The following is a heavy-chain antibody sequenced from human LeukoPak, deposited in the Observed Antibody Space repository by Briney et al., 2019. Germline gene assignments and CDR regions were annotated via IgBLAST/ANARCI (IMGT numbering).Heavy chain of an antibody. V-gene: IGHV3-21*06. D-gene: IGHD3-10*01. J-gene: IGHJ3*02. CDR3: ARGRSITLLRGVAMSDGFDI. CDR1: GFTFSNYG. CDR2: TDTSGRYV. Sequence: GGSLRLSCAASGFTFSNYGMNWVRQAPGEGLEWGSFTDTSGRYVYYGDSVKGRFTISRDNAKNLLFLQINGLRAEDTALYYCARGRSITLLRGVAMSDGFDIWGQGAMVAVSS.